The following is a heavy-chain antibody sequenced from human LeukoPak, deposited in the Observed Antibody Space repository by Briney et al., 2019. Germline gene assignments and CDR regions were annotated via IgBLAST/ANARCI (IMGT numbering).Heavy chain of an antibody. CDR3: ARVMATSLRAFDT. D-gene: IGHD5-24*01. J-gene: IGHJ4*02. V-gene: IGHV3-20*04. CDR2: INWHGDTT. CDR1: GFTFDDYG. Sequence: PGGSLRLSCAASGFTFDDYGMTWVRQAPGKGLEWVSGINWHGDTTGYADSVKGRFTISRDNAKNSLYLQMNSLRAEDTALYYCARVMATSLRAFDTWGQGSLVTVSS.